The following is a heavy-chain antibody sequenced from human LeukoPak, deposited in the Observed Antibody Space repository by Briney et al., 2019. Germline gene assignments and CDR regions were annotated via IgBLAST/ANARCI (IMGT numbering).Heavy chain of an antibody. CDR3: ARVGGYLSWFDP. CDR1: GFTFSSYG. D-gene: IGHD2-15*01. J-gene: IGHJ5*02. Sequence: GGSLRLPCAASGFTFSSYGMSWIRQAPGNGLEWVSYISSGGSTIYYADSVKGRFTISRDNAKNSLYLQMNSLRAEDTAVYYCARVGGYLSWFDPWGQGTLVTVSS. V-gene: IGHV3-11*01. CDR2: ISSGGSTI.